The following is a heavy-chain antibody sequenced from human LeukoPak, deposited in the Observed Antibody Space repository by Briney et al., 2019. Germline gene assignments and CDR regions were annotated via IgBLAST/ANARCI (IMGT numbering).Heavy chain of an antibody. D-gene: IGHD6-19*01. CDR3: ARGLAVAANWFDP. CDR2: ISWNSGSI. V-gene: IGHV3-9*01. J-gene: IGHJ5*02. CDR1: GFTFDDYA. Sequence: GGSLRLSCAASGFTFDDYAMHWVRQAPGKGLEWVSGISWNSGSIGYADSVKGRFTISRDNAKNSLSLQMNSLRAEDTAVYYCARGLAVAANWFDPWGQGTLVTVSS.